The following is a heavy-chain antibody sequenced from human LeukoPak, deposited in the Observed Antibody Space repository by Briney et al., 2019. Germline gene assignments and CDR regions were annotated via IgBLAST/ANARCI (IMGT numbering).Heavy chain of an antibody. J-gene: IGHJ4*02. V-gene: IGHV3-30*18. Sequence: GGSLRLSCAASGFTFSNYGMHWVRQAPGKGLEWVSVISYDGSNKYYADSVKGRFTISRDNSKNTLYLQMNSLRAEDTAMYYCAKNSGSTALWGQGTLVTVSS. CDR1: GFTFSNYG. D-gene: IGHD1-26*01. CDR3: AKNSGSTAL. CDR2: ISYDGSNK.